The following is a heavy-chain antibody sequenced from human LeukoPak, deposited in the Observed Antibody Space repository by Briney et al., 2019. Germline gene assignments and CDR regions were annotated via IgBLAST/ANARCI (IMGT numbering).Heavy chain of an antibody. CDR2: IIPIFGTA. D-gene: IGHD4-17*01. CDR3: ARNPSAVTTVTTGAFDI. V-gene: IGHV1-69*13. Sequence: ASVKVSCKASGGTFSSYAISWVRQAPGQGLEWMGGIIPIFGTANYAQKFQGRVTITADESTSTAYMELSSLRSEDTAVYYCARNPSAVTTVTTGAFDIWGQGTMVTVSS. CDR1: GGTFSSYA. J-gene: IGHJ3*02.